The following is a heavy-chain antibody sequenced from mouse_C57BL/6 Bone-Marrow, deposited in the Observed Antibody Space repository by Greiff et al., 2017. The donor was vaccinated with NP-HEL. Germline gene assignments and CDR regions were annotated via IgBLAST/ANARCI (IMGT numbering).Heavy chain of an antibody. J-gene: IGHJ2*01. CDR1: GYSFTGYY. CDR2: INPSTGGT. D-gene: IGHD4-1*01. V-gene: IGHV1-42*01. Sequence: DVQLQESGPELVKPGASVKISCKASGYSFTGYYMNWVKQSPEKSLEWIGEINPSTGGTTYNQKFKAKATLTVDKSSSTAYMQLKSLTSEDSAVYYCARQTGNYFDYWGQGTTLTVSS. CDR3: ARQTGNYFDY.